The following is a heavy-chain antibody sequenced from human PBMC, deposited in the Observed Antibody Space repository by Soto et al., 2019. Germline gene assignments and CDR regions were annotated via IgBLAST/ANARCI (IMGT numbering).Heavy chain of an antibody. CDR3: ARAHSGSYSDQPFY. D-gene: IGHD1-26*01. CDR1: GYTFTSYG. Sequence: QVQLVQSGAEVKKPGASVKLSCKASGYTFTSYGISWVRQAPGQGLEWMGWISAYNGNTNYAQKVQGRVTMTTDTSTSTVYMELRSLRSDDTAVYYCARAHSGSYSDQPFYWGQGTLVTVSS. CDR2: ISAYNGNT. V-gene: IGHV1-18*01. J-gene: IGHJ4*02.